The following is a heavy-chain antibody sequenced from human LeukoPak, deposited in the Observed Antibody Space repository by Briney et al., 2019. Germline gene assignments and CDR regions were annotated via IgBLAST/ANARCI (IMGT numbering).Heavy chain of an antibody. CDR2: ISDTGKT. CDR1: GASLSSYY. J-gene: IGHJ5*02. Sequence: SETLSLTCSVSGASLSSYYLDWLRQPPGKGPVWIGYISDTGKTDSNTSLKSRVSISLDTSKQQFSLRLRSLTSADSGGYYCATGYYAPFATWGPGILVTVSS. D-gene: IGHD2/OR15-2a*01. CDR3: ATGYYAPFAT. V-gene: IGHV4-59*01.